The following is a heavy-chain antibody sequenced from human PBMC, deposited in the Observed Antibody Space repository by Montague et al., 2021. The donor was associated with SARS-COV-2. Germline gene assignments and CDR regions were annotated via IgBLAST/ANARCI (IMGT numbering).Heavy chain of an antibody. D-gene: IGHD3-9*01. CDR2: IHSAGRGT. Sequence: SLRLSCAASGFTFSNSPMSWVRQAPGKGLDWVSVIHSAGRGTYYADSVQGRFTISRDNLKNTVYLQMNSLRDVDTALYYCAKVGDILTGYSPINLDAWGQGTLVVVSS. CDR3: AKVGDILTGYSPINLDA. V-gene: IGHV3-23*03. J-gene: IGHJ5*02. CDR1: GFTFSNSP.